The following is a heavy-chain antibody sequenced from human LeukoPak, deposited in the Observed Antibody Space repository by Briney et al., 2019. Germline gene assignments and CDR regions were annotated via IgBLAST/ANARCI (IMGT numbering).Heavy chain of an antibody. V-gene: IGHV3-23*01. CDR1: GFTFSSFA. J-gene: IGHJ4*02. CDR3: AKTGSRDQGGLDY. Sequence: PGGSLRLSCAASGFTFSSFAINCVRQAPGKGLEWVSGTSGSGGNTHYADSVKGRFTISRDNSKNRPFLQMNSLRVEDTAVYFCAKTGSRDQGGLDYWGQGTLVTVSS. D-gene: IGHD3-10*01. CDR2: TSGSGGNT.